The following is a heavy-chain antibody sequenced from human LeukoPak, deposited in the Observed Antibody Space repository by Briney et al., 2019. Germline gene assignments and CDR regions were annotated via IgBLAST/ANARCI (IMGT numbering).Heavy chain of an antibody. J-gene: IGHJ4*02. Sequence: SETPSLTCGVSGGSVYSTNWWTWIRQPPGKGLEWIGEVHLDGRTNFNPSLKSRLTMSVDLSENHVSLKLTSVTAADTAVYYCAGEGGFYRPLDYSGQGTLVTVSS. D-gene: IGHD6-25*01. CDR3: AGEGGFYRPLDY. CDR1: GGSVYSTNW. CDR2: VHLDGRT. V-gene: IGHV4-4*02.